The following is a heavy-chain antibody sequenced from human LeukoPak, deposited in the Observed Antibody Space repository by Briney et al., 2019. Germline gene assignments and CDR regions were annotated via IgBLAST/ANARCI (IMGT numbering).Heavy chain of an antibody. CDR3: ARDSDTTAYYYMDI. V-gene: IGHV1-2*06. Sequence: GASVKVSCKASGYTFTAYYLYWVRQAPGQGLEWMGRIDPNNGGTNYAQKFQGRVTMTRDTSINTAYMELSRLRSDDTAVYYCARDSDTTAYYYMDISGKGTTGTVSS. CDR2: IDPNNGGT. CDR1: GYTFTAYY. D-gene: IGHD1-1*01. J-gene: IGHJ6*03.